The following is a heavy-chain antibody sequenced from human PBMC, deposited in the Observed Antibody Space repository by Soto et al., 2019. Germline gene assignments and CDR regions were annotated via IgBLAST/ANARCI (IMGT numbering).Heavy chain of an antibody. D-gene: IGHD3-16*01. V-gene: IGHV4-39*02. J-gene: IGHJ2*01. CDR1: GGSISTSNFY. Sequence: ETLSLTCTVSGGSISTSNFYWGWIRQPPGKGLEWIGSIYYGGNTYYNPSLKSRVTITVDTSKNHFSLEFNSVTAADTAVYYCVRRPRNADWGSFWYFDLWGRGTLVTVSS. CDR2: IYYGGNT. CDR3: VRRPRNADWGSFWYFDL.